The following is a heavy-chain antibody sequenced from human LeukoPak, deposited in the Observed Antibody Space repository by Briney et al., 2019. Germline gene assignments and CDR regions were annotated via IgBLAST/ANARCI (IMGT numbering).Heavy chain of an antibody. Sequence: PGGSLRLSCAASGFTFSSYSMNWVRQAPGKGLEWVSSISSSSSYIFYADSVKGRFTISRDNSKNSLYLQMYSLRAEDTAVYYCARDRSDYYDSSGYYRGELDYWGQGTLVTVSS. J-gene: IGHJ4*02. CDR2: ISSSSSYI. V-gene: IGHV3-21*01. CDR1: GFTFSSYS. CDR3: ARDRSDYYDSSGYYRGELDY. D-gene: IGHD3-22*01.